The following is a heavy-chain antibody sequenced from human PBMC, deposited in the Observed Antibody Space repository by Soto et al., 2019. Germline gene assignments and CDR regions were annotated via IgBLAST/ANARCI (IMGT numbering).Heavy chain of an antibody. J-gene: IGHJ5*02. CDR3: ARAYLTGTTPPYNWFDR. Sequence: SETLSLTCTVHGGSLGGYYWNWIRQSPGKALEWIGEVSHFDSTNYNPSLKGRATISLDTPKNQFSLKLTSMTAADTAVYYCARAYLTGTTPPYNWFDRWGQGTLVTVSS. CDR1: GGSLGGYY. CDR2: VSHFDST. D-gene: IGHD1-7*01. V-gene: IGHV4-34*01.